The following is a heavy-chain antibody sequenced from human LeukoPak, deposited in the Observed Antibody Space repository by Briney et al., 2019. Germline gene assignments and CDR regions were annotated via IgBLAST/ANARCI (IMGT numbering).Heavy chain of an antibody. CDR3: ARGPRDGYRAYYFDY. V-gene: IGHV4-59*08. J-gene: IGHJ4*02. Sequence: SETLSLTCTVSGGSISSYYWSWIRQPPGKGLEWIGYIYYSGSTNYNPSPKSRVTISVDTSKNQFSLKLSSVTAADTAVYYCARGPRDGYRAYYFDYWGQGTLVTVSS. D-gene: IGHD5-24*01. CDR2: IYYSGST. CDR1: GGSISSYY.